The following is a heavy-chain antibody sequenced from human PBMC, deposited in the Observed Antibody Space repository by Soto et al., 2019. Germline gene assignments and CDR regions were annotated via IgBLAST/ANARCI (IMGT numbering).Heavy chain of an antibody. J-gene: IGHJ3*02. D-gene: IGHD3-10*02. CDR2: INSDGSST. CDR3: AKDISLSDVGPFDI. Sequence: PGGSLRLSCAASGFTFSSYWMQWVRQAPGKGLVWVSRINSDGSSTRYADSAKGRFTISRDNAKNTLYLQMNSLRAEDTALYYCAKDISLSDVGPFDIWGKGTRVTVSS. CDR1: GFTFSSYW. V-gene: IGHV3-74*01.